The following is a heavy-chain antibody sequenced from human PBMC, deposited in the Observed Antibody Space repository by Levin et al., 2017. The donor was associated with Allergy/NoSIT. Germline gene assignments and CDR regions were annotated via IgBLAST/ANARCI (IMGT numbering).Heavy chain of an antibody. V-gene: IGHV1-69*01. J-gene: IGHJ5*02. D-gene: IGHD6-19*01. CDR2: IIPIFGTA. CDR3: ARDGYSSGWGWFDP. Sequence: PGESLKISCKASGGTFSSYAISWVRQAPGQGLEWMGGIIPIFGTANYAQKFQGRVTITADESTSTAYMELSSLRSEDTAVYYCARDGYSSGWGWFDPWGQGTLVTVSS. CDR1: GGTFSSYA.